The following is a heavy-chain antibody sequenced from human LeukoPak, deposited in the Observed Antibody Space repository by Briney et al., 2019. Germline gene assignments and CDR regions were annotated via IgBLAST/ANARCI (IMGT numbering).Heavy chain of an antibody. CDR1: GFTFGSYA. J-gene: IGHJ4*02. CDR2: ITGSGDST. V-gene: IGHV3-23*01. Sequence: PGGSLRLSCAASGFTFGSYAMSWVRQAPGKGLEWVSTITGSGDSTYYADSVKGRFTISRDNSRNTLYLQMNSLRAEDTAVYYCAKDIERWLQSLFDYWGQGTLVTVSS. CDR3: AKDIERWLQSLFDY. D-gene: IGHD5-24*01.